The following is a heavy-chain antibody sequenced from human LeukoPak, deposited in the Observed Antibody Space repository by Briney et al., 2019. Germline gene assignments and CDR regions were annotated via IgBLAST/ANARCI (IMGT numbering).Heavy chain of an antibody. J-gene: IGHJ5*02. CDR3: ARRITMVRGVETYNWFDP. D-gene: IGHD3-10*01. CDR2: IYTSGST. CDR1: GGSISSGSYY. Sequence: PSETLSLTCTVSGGSISSGSYYWSWIRQPAGTGLEWTGRIYTSGSTNYNPSLKSRVTISVDTSKNQFSLKLSSVTAADTAVYYCARRITMVRGVETYNWFDPWGQGTLVTVSS. V-gene: IGHV4-61*02.